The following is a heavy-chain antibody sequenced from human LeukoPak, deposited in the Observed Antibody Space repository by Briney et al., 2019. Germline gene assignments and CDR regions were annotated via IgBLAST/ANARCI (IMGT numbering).Heavy chain of an antibody. D-gene: IGHD6-13*01. J-gene: IGHJ3*02. CDR3: ARDPAGPDDAFDI. CDR1: GYSFTDYY. V-gene: IGHV1-2*02. Sequence: GASVRVSCKASGYSFTDYYIHWVRQAPGQGLEWMGWINPNSGGTNYAQKFQGRVTMTRDTSISTAYMELSRLRSDDTAVYYCARDPAGPDDAFDIWGQGTMVTVSS. CDR2: INPNSGGT.